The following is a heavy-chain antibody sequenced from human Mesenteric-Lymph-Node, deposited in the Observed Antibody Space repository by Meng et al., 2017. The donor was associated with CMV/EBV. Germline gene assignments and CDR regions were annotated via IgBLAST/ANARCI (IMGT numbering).Heavy chain of an antibody. D-gene: IGHD3-16*01. Sequence: GESLKISCKGSGYTFSNYYIAWVRQMPEKGLEWMGIIHPGGSDPRYSPSFQGQVTISADKSITTVYLQWNSLKASDSAMYYCAIHNYDYVWGSYSLSFDYWGQGTLVTVSS. CDR3: AIHNYDYVWGSYSLSFDY. J-gene: IGHJ4*02. CDR1: GYTFSNYY. CDR2: IHPGGSDP. V-gene: IGHV5-51*01.